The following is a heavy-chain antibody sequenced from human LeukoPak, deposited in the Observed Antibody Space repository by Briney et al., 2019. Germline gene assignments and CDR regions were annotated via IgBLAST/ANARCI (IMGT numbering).Heavy chain of an antibody. CDR1: GYTFTSYD. J-gene: IGHJ3*02. Sequence: GASVKVSCKASGYTFTSYDINWVRQATGQGLEWMGWMNPNSGNTGYAQKFQGRVTMTRNTSISTAYMELSSLRSEDTAVYYCARDSSGDYADAFDIWGQGTMVTVSS. D-gene: IGHD4-17*01. V-gene: IGHV1-8*01. CDR2: MNPNSGNT. CDR3: ARDSSGDYADAFDI.